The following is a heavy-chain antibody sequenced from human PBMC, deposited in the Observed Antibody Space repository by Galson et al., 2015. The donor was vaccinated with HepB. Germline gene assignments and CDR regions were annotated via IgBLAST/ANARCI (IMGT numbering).Heavy chain of an antibody. CDR1: GYSFVNYG. D-gene: IGHD3-16*02. V-gene: IGHV1-18*01. CDR3: ARGGHLGALSSVDY. CDR2: ISTYNGTT. J-gene: IGHJ4*02. Sequence: SVKVSCKASGYSFVNYGISWVRQAPGQGLEWMGRISTYNGTTNYAQNFQGRVSMRTDTGTSTAYMEVRSLTFDDTAVYYCARGGHLGALSSVDYWGQVTLVTVSS.